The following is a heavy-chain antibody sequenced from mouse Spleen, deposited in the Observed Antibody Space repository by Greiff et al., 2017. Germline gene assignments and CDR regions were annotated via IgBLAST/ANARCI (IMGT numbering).Heavy chain of an antibody. J-gene: IGHJ1*01. V-gene: IGHV1-18*01. CDR2: INPNNGGT. CDR1: GYTFTEYT. CDR3: ARGPGNYRYDWYFDV. D-gene: IGHD2-14*01. Sequence: EVKLMESGPELVKPGASVKISCKTSGYTFTEYTMHWVKQSHGKSLEWIGGINPNNGGTSYNQKFKGKATLTVDKSSSTAYMELRSLTSEDSAVYYCARGPGNYRYDWYFDVWGAGTTVTVSS.